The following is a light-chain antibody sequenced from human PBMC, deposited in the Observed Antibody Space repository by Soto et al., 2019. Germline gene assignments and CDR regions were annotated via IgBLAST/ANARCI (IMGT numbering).Light chain of an antibody. V-gene: IGKV3-20*01. CDR3: QQYGSSPRP. CDR2: GAS. CDR1: RGVSANY. J-gene: IGKJ1*01. Sequence: EIVLTQSPDTLSLSPGEGTSLSSRASRGVSANYLAWYQQKPGQAPTLLIYGASIRAAGIPDRFSGSGSGTDFTLTIRRLEPDDFAVYYCQQYGSSPRPFGQGTKVDIK.